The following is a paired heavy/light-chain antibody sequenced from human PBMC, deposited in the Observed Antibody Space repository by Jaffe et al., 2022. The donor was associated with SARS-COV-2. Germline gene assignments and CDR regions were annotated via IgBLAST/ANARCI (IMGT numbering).Light chain of an antibody. J-gene: IGKJ1*01. CDR3: QQYNSYSGT. V-gene: IGKV1-5*03. CDR1: QSINNY. CDR2: KAS. Sequence: DIQMTQSPSTLSASVGDRVTITCRASQSINNYLAWYQQKPGNAPKLLIYKASTLESGVPSRFSGSGSGTEFTLTISSLQPDDFATYYCQQYNSYSGTFGQGTKVEIK.
Heavy chain of an antibody. V-gene: IGHV1-18*01. CDR1: GYSFTSHG. CDR2: IRSHNGNT. D-gene: IGHD5-18*01. Sequence: QVQLVQSGAEVKKPGASVKVSCKASGYSFTSHGISWVRQAPGHGLEWMGWIRSHNGNTKYAQNFQGRVTVTTDTSTGTAYMELRSLKSDDTAVYYCARVSGFNYGFIARQERDYHYYMDVWGKGTTVTVSS. J-gene: IGHJ6*03. CDR3: ARVSGFNYGFIARQERDYHYYMDV.